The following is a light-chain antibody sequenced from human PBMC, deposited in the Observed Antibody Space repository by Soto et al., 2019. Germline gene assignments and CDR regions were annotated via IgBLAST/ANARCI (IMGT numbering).Light chain of an antibody. CDR2: EVN. Sequence: QSVLTQPPSASGSPGQSVTISCTGTSSDVGGYNYVSWYQQYPGTVPKLMDYEVNKRSSGVPYRFSVSKSGNTASLTVSGLKADDEADYYCNSYAGGNNVFGTGTKLTVL. J-gene: IGLJ1*01. V-gene: IGLV2-8*01. CDR3: NSYAGGNNV. CDR1: SSDVGGYNY.